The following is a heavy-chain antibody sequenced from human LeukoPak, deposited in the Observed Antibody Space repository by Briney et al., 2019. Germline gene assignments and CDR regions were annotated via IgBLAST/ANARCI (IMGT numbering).Heavy chain of an antibody. J-gene: IGHJ5*02. D-gene: IGHD2-2*01. Sequence: PVASVKVSCKASGYTFTSYYMHWVRQAPGRGLEWMGIINPSGGSTSYAQKFQGRVTMTRDTSTSTVYMELSSLRSEDTAVYYCARDRPHIVVVPAAGGRWFDPWGQGTLVTVSS. V-gene: IGHV1-46*01. CDR2: INPSGGST. CDR3: ARDRPHIVVVPAAGGRWFDP. CDR1: GYTFTSYY.